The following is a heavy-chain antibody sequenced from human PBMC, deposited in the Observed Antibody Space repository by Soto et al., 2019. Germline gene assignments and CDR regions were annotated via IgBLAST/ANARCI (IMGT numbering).Heavy chain of an antibody. Sequence: LSLTCAVYGGSFSGYYWSWIRQPPGKGLEWIGEINHSGSTNYNPSLKSRVTISVDTSKNQFSLKLSSVTAADTAVYYCARGPSYYDILTGYYQTQPFDYWGQGTLVTVSS. CDR1: GGSFSGYY. CDR2: INHSGST. J-gene: IGHJ4*02. V-gene: IGHV4-34*01. CDR3: ARGPSYYDILTGYYQTQPFDY. D-gene: IGHD3-9*01.